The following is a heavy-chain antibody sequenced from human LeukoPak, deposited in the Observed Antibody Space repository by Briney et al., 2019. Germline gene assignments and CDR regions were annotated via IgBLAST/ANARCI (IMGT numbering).Heavy chain of an antibody. J-gene: IGHJ4*02. CDR1: GFTFSSYW. CDR3: ARSRYGDY. V-gene: IGHV3-7*01. CDR2: IKQDGSEK. Sequence: GALRLSCAASGFTFSSYWMIWVRQAPGKRPEWVANIKQDGSEKSYVDSVKGRFTISRDNAKNSLYLQINSLRAEDTAVYYCARSRYGDYWGQGTLVTVSS. D-gene: IGHD3-16*01.